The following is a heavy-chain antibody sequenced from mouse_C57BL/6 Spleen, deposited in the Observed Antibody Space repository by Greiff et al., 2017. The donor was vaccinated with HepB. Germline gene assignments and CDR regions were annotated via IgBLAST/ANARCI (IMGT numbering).Heavy chain of an antibody. CDR1: GFTFSSYG. CDR2: ISSGGSYT. D-gene: IGHD2-4*01. CDR3: ARRRDYEYAMDY. V-gene: IGHV5-6*02. Sequence: EVKLVESGGDLVKPGGSLKLSCAASGFTFSSYGMSWVRQTPDKRLEWVATISSGGSYTYYTDSVKGRFTISRDNAKNTLYLQMSSLKSEDTAMYYCARRRDYEYAMDYWGQGTSVTVSS. J-gene: IGHJ4*01.